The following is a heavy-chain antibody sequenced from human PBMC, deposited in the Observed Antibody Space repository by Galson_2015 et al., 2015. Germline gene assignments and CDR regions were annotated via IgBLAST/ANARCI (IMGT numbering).Heavy chain of an antibody. CDR1: GFTFSNYD. CDR3: AGDSGATWTV. J-gene: IGHJ6*02. V-gene: IGHV3-30*03. Sequence: SLRLSCAASGFTFSNYDMHWVRQAPGKGLEWVAVILSDGGKRYYADSVKGRFTISRDNSKNAILLQVNSLRPEDTAVYYCAGDSGATWTVWGQGTTVTVSS. CDR2: ILSDGGKR. D-gene: IGHD2-15*01.